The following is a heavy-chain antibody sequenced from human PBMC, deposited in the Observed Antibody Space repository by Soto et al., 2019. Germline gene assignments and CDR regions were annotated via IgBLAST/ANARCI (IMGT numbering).Heavy chain of an antibody. J-gene: IGHJ6*03. CDR2: ISSSGSTI. D-gene: IGHD1-1*01. CDR1: GFTFSDYY. V-gene: IGHV3-11*01. CDR3: ASWKSGGYYYYYMDV. Sequence: PGGSLRLSCAASGFTFSDYYMSWIRQAPGKGLEWVSYISSSGSTIYYADSVKGRFTISRDNAKNSLYLQMNSLRAEDTAVYYCASWKSGGYYYYYMDVWGKGTTVTVSS.